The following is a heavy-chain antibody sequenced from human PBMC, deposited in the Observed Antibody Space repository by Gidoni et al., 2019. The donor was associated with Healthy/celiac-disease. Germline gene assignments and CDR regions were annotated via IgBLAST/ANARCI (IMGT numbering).Heavy chain of an antibody. J-gene: IGHJ6*02. V-gene: IGHV4-34*01. CDR2: INHSGST. CDR1: GGSFSGYY. Sequence: QVQLQQWGAGLLKPSETLSLPCAVYGGSFSGYYWSWIRQPPGKSLEWIGVINHSGSTNYNPSLKSRVTISVDTSKNQFSLKLSSVTAADTAVYYCARKRLYWGGMDVWGQGTTVTVSS. CDR3: ARKRLYWGGMDV. D-gene: IGHD2-8*02.